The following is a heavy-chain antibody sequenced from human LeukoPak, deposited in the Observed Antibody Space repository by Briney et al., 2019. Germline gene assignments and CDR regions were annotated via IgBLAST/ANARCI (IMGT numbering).Heavy chain of an antibody. CDR2: IYYSGST. CDR3: ARDSRYSSGSPRDWFDP. V-gene: IGHV4-30-4*08. CDR1: GGSISSGDYY. Sequence: KTSQTLSLTCTVSGGSISSGDYYWRWIRQPPGKGLEWLRYIYYSGSTYYNPSLKSRVTISVDTSKNQFSLKLSSETAADTAVYYCARDSRYSSGSPRDWFDPWGQGTLVTVSS. J-gene: IGHJ5*02. D-gene: IGHD3-22*01.